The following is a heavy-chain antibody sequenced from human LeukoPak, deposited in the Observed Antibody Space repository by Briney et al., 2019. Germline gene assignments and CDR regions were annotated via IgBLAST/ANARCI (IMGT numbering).Heavy chain of an antibody. CDR1: GFTFSSYS. Sequence: GGSLRLSCAASGFTFSSYSMNWVRQAPGKGLEWVSSISSSSSYTYYADSVKGRFTISRDNAKNSLYLQMNDLRAEDTAVYYCAKDSSTMIVVLDYWGQGSLVTVSS. J-gene: IGHJ4*02. V-gene: IGHV3-21*04. CDR2: ISSSSSYT. CDR3: AKDSSTMIVVLDY. D-gene: IGHD3-22*01.